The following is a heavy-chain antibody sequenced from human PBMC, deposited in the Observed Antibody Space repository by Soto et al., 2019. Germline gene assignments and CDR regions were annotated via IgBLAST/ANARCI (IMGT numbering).Heavy chain of an antibody. CDR1: GFIFTTSI. Sequence: QLQLVQSGPEVKKPGTSVKVSCKASGFIFTTSIVQWVRQARGQHLEWIGRIVVGSGNTNYAQKFQDRVTITRDMSTRTAYMELSSLSSEDTAIYYCAAGDDGDFAYSWGQGTLVTVSS. J-gene: IGHJ4*02. D-gene: IGHD3-10*01. CDR3: AAGDDGDFAYS. V-gene: IGHV1-58*01. CDR2: IVVGSGNT.